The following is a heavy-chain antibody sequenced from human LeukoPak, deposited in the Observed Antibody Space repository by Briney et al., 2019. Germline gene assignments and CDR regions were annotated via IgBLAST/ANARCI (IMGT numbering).Heavy chain of an antibody. V-gene: IGHV4-59*01. J-gene: IGHJ6*03. CDR3: ASGPLRYFDWLLSPYYYYYMDV. D-gene: IGHD3-9*01. Sequence: PSETLSLTCAVYGGYFSGYYWSWIRQPPGKGLEWIGYIYYRGSTNYNPSLKSRVTISVDTSKNQFSLKLSSVTAADTAVYYCASGPLRYFDWLLSPYYYYYMDVWGKGTTVTISS. CDR2: IYYRGST. CDR1: GGYFSGYY.